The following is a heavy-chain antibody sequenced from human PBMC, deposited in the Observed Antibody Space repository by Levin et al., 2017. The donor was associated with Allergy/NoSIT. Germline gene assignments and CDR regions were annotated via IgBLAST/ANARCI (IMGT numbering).Heavy chain of an antibody. CDR3: SRGRVPNDY. Sequence: GGSLRLSCAASGFIVSDSYMSWIRQAPGKGLEWVSYISRGNSYTNYLDSVKGRFTISRDNAKNSLYLQMNSLRAEDTAIYYCSRGRVPNDYWGQGTLVTVSS. V-gene: IGHV3-11*05. D-gene: IGHD3-10*01. CDR2: ISRGNSYT. CDR1: GFIVSDSY. J-gene: IGHJ4*02.